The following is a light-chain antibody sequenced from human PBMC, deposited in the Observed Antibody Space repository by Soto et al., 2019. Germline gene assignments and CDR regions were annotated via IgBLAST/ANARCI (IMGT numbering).Light chain of an antibody. J-gene: IGKJ3*01. CDR1: QGIRNY. V-gene: IGKV1-27*01. CDR3: QKYTSAPLT. CDR2: AAS. Sequence: DIQMTQSPSSLSASVGDRVTITCRASQGIRNYLVWYQQKPGKVPKLLIYAASTLQSGVPSRFSGSGSGTDVTLTISSLEPEDVATYYCQKYTSAPLTFGPGTKVDIK.